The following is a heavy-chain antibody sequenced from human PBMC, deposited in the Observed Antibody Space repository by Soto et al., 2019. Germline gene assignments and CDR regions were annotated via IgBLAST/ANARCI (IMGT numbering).Heavy chain of an antibody. CDR2: IWYDGSNK. Sequence: QVQLVESGGGVVQPGRSLRLSCAASGFTFSSYGMHWVRQAPGKGLEWVAVIWYDGSNKYYADSVKGRFTISRDNSKNTLYLQMNSLRAEDTAVYYCARAPTYYYDSSGYEAPDYYYYYGMDVW. V-gene: IGHV3-33*01. J-gene: IGHJ6*01. D-gene: IGHD3-22*01. CDR1: GFTFSSYG. CDR3: ARAPTYYYDSSGYEAPDYYYYYGMDV.